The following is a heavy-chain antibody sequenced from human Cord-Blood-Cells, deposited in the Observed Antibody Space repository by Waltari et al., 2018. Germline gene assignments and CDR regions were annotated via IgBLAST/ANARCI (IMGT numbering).Heavy chain of an antibody. CDR3: ATASGHDSFYYYGMHV. CDR2: INAGNGNT. J-gene: IGHJ6*02. V-gene: IGHV1-3*01. Sequence: QVQLVQSGAEVKKPGASVKVSCKASGYTFTSYAMHWVRQAPGQRLEWMGWINAGNGNTKYSQKFQGRVTITRDTPASTAYMPPGTLISDDTAVYHCATASGHDSFYYYGMHVWGQGATVTVSS. CDR1: GYTFTSYA. D-gene: IGHD5-12*01.